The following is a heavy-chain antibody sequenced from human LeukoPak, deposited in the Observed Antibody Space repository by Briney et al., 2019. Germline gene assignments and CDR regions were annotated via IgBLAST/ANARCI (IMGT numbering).Heavy chain of an antibody. D-gene: IGHD2-21*01. CDR2: VYYSGST. CDR1: GDAISGYY. CDR3: ASGWLRYYYFDT. J-gene: IGHJ4*02. Sequence: PETLSLTCSVSGDAISGYYWSWIRQSPGQGLEWIGYVYYSGSTNYNPSLKSRAAISIDTSKNQFSLNLTSVTAADTAVYYCASGWLRYYYFDTWGQGTLVTVSS. V-gene: IGHV4-59*01.